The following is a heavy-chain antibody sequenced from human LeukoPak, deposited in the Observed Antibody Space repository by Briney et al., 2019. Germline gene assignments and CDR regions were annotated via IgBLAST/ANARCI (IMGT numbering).Heavy chain of an antibody. Sequence: PSETLSLTCTVSGGSISSYYWTWLRQPPGKGLEWIGYIYYTGSTNYNPSLKSRVTISVDASKNQFSLKLNSMTAADTALYYCARGLSWGPYYFDYWGQGTLVTVSS. V-gene: IGHV4-59*01. CDR1: GGSISSYY. J-gene: IGHJ4*02. CDR3: ARGLSWGPYYFDY. CDR2: IYYTGST. D-gene: IGHD4/OR15-4a*01.